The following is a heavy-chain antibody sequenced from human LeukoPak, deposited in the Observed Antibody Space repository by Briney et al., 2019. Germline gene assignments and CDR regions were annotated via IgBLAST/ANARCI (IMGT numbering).Heavy chain of an antibody. D-gene: IGHD3-3*01. J-gene: IGHJ4*02. CDR1: GFSFSNYA. CDR3: AKDRVFGIHIGGGFDY. V-gene: IGHV3-23*01. CDR2: VSGSGGST. Sequence: PGGSLRLSCAASGFSFSNYAMNWVRQAPGKGLEWVSGVSGSGGSTKYADSVKGRFTISRDNSKNTLYLQMSSLRVEDTAVYYCAKDRVFGIHIGGGFDYWGQGTQLIVS.